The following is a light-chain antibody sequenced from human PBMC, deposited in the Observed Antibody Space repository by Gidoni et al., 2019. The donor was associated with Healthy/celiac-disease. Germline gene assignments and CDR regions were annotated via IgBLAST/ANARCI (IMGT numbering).Light chain of an antibody. CDR1: QSISSY. V-gene: IGKV1-39*01. CDR2: AAS. J-gene: IGKJ3*01. Sequence: DIQMTQSPSSLSASVGDRVTITCRESQSISSYLNWYQQKPGKAPKLLIYAASSLQSGVPTRFSGSGSGTDFTLTISSLQPEDFATYYCQQGYSTPPFTFGPGTKVDIK. CDR3: QQGYSTPPFT.